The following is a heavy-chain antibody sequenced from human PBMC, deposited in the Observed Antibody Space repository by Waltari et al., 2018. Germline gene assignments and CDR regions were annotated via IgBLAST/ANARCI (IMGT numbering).Heavy chain of an antibody. V-gene: IGHV1-2*02. J-gene: IGHJ3*01. CDR1: GYSFTDNY. Sequence: QVQLVQSGAEVKKSGASVKVSCKASGYSFTDNYIHWVRQAPGQGLEWMGVINPKSGGTKYAQKFQGRVTMTRDTSISTAYMEVSRLRSDDTAVYYCARDRGVGATSDAFDVWGQGTMVAVSS. CDR2: INPKSGGT. CDR3: ARDRGVGATSDAFDV. D-gene: IGHD1-26*01.